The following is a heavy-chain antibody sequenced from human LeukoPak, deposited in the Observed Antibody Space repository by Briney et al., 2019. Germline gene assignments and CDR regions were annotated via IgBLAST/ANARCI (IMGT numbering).Heavy chain of an antibody. D-gene: IGHD3-9*01. Sequence: GGSLRLSCAASGFTFSSYWMHWVRQAPGKGLVWVSRINSDGSSTSYADSVKGRFTISRDNAKNTLYLQMNSLRAEDTAVYYCARATVRRYFDWGYLAHYYYYYMDVWGKGTTVTISS. J-gene: IGHJ6*03. CDR1: GFTFSSYW. CDR2: INSDGSST. CDR3: ARATVRRYFDWGYLAHYYYYYMDV. V-gene: IGHV3-74*01.